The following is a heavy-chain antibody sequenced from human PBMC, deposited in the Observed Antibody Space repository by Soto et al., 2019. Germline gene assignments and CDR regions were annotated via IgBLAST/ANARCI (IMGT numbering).Heavy chain of an antibody. CDR2: INHSGST. CDR1: GGSFSGYY. J-gene: IGHJ4*02. D-gene: IGHD3-16*01. CDR3: ARDQSKYRRGNYFDY. Sequence: SETLSLTCAVYGGSFSGYYWSWIRQPPGKGLEWIGEINHSGSTNYNPSLKSRVTISVDTSKNQFSLKLSSVTAADTAVYYCARDQSKYRRGNYFDYWGQGTLVTVSS. V-gene: IGHV4-34*01.